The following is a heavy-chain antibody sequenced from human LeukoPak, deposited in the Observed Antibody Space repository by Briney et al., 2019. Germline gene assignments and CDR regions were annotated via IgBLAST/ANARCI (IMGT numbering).Heavy chain of an antibody. D-gene: IGHD6-13*01. CDR1: GYTFTSYD. V-gene: IGHV1-8*01. CDR2: MNPNNGNT. J-gene: IGHJ6*02. CDR3: ARLASSSWPLYYYYGMDV. Sequence: ASVKVSCKASGYTFTSYDINWVRQATGQGLKGMGWMNPNNGNTGYAQKFQGRVTMTRRTSISTAYMELSSPRSEDTAVYYCARLASSSWPLYYYYGMDVCGQGTTVTVSS.